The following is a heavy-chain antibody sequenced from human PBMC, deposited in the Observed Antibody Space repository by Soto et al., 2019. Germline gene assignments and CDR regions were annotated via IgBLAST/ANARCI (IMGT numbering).Heavy chain of an antibody. Sequence: SETLSLTCAVYGGSFSTYYWSWIRQPPGKGLEWIGEINHSGSTNYNPSLKSRVTISVDTSKNQFSLKLSSVTAADTAVYYCARDEGYYCSGSSCYFDYWGQGTLVTVSS. CDR1: GGSFSTYY. D-gene: IGHD2-15*01. V-gene: IGHV4-34*01. J-gene: IGHJ4*02. CDR2: INHSGST. CDR3: ARDEGYYCSGSSCYFDY.